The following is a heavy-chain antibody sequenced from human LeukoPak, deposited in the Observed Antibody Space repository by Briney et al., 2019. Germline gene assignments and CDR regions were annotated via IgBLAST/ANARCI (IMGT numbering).Heavy chain of an antibody. CDR3: ANTGYSSSWYRFDY. D-gene: IGHD6-13*01. CDR2: IRYDGSNK. Sequence: GGSLRLSCAASGFTFSSYGMHWVRQAPGKGLEWVAFIRYDGSNKYYADSVKGRFTISRDNSKNTLYLQMNSLRAEDTAVYYCANTGYSSSWYRFDYWGQGTLVTVSS. V-gene: IGHV3-30*02. CDR1: GFTFSSYG. J-gene: IGHJ4*02.